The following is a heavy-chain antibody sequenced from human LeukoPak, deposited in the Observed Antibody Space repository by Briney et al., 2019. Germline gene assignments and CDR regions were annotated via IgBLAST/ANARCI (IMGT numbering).Heavy chain of an antibody. V-gene: IGHV4-39*01. CDR2: IYYSGST. CDR3: ARHLSYSGYDYGANNINWFDP. J-gene: IGHJ5*02. CDR1: GGSISSSSYY. D-gene: IGHD5-12*01. Sequence: SETLSLTCTVSGGSISSSSYYWGWIRQPPGKGLEWIGSIYYSGSTYYNPSLKSRVTISVGTSKNQFSLKLSSVTAADTAVYYCARHLSYSGYDYGANNINWFDPWGQGTLVTVSS.